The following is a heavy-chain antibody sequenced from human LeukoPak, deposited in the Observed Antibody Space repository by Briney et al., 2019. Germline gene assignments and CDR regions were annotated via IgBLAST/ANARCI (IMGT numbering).Heavy chain of an antibody. CDR2: ISGSSSYI. D-gene: IGHD1-26*01. V-gene: IGHV3-21*01. J-gene: IGHJ4*02. CDR1: GFTFSTYN. CDR3: ARDLLGWELHYFDY. Sequence: PGGSLRLSCAASGFTFSTYNMNWVRQAPGKGLEWVSSISGSSSYIYYADSVKGRFSISRDNAKNSLYLQMNSLRAEGTAVYYCARDLLGWELHYFDYWGQGTLVTVSS.